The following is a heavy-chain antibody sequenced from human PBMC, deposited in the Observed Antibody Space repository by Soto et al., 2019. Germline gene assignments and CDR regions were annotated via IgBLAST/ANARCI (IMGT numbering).Heavy chain of an antibody. J-gene: IGHJ3*02. CDR2: ISYDGSNN. Sequence: GGSLRLSCAASGFTFSSYGMHWVRQAPGKGLEWVAVISYDGSNNYYADSVQGRFTISRDNSKNTLYLQLNSLRVEDTAEYDCANIAPYCKDSSALDAFDIWGQGTMDTVSS. CDR3: ANIAPYCKDSSALDAFDI. D-gene: IGHD3-22*01. V-gene: IGHV3-30*18. CDR1: GFTFSSYG.